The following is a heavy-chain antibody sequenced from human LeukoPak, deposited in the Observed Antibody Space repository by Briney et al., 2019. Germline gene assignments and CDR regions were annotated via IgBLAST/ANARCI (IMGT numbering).Heavy chain of an antibody. Sequence: SVKVSCKASGGIFSSYAISLVRQAPGQGLEWMGRIIPIFGTANYAQKFQGRVTITTDESTSTAYMELSSLRSEDTAVYYCARDYYDSSGYYYAHDYWGQGTLVTVSS. CDR2: IIPIFGTA. D-gene: IGHD3-22*01. CDR1: GGIFSSYA. V-gene: IGHV1-69*05. CDR3: ARDYYDSSGYYYAHDY. J-gene: IGHJ4*02.